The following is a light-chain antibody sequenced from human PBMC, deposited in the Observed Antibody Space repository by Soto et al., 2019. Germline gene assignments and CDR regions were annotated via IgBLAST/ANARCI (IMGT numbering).Light chain of an antibody. CDR1: QSLNSN. V-gene: IGKV3-15*01. Sequence: TQSPVILSVSPGERATVSCRSSQSLNSNLAWYQQKPGQAPRLLIIGASERVTTIPARFSGSGSGTEFTLSISSLQSDDFATYYCQQSYSTPLTFGQGTKVDI. CDR3: QQSYSTPLT. CDR2: GAS. J-gene: IGKJ1*01.